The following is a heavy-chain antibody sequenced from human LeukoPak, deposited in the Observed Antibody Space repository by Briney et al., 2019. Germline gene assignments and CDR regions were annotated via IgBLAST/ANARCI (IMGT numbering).Heavy chain of an antibody. CDR2: ISGSGDRT. V-gene: IGHV3-23*01. CDR1: GFSLNSYG. CDR3: AELGITMIGGV. Sequence: QTGGSLRLSCAASGFSLNSYGMTWVRQAPGRGLEWVSGISGSGDRTDYAYSVKGRFTISRDNAKNSLYLQMNSLRAEDTAVYYCAELGITMIGGVWGKGTTVTISS. D-gene: IGHD3-10*02. J-gene: IGHJ6*04.